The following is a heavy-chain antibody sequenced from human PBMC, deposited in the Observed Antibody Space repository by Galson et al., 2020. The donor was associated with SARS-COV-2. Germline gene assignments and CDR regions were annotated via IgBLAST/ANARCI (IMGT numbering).Heavy chain of an antibody. Sequence: SETLSLTCAVYGGSFSGYYWSWIRQPPGKGLEWIGAIHHSGNINYNPSLKSRVTISLDTSKNQFSLKRSSVTAADTAVYDCARGHLKISIIGVVFAAAADSFDYCGQGTLVTVFS. D-gene: IGHD3-22*01. V-gene: IGHV4-34*01. J-gene: IGHJ4*02. CDR1: GGSFSGYY. CDR3: ARGHLKISIIGVVFAAAADSFDY. CDR2: IHHSGNI.